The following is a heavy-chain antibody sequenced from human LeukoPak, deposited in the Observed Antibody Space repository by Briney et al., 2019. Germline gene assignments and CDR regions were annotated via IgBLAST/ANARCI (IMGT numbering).Heavy chain of an antibody. J-gene: IGHJ5*02. V-gene: IGHV4-39*07. D-gene: IGHD6-6*01. CDR2: IYYSGDT. CDR1: GGSISSSSHY. Sequence: SEALSLTCTVFGGSISSSSHYWGWIRQPPGKGLEWIGSIYYSGDTYYNPSLKSRVIISVDTSKNEFSLKLSSVTAADTAVYYCIRDIAAPLGWFDPWGQGTLVTVSS. CDR3: IRDIAAPLGWFDP.